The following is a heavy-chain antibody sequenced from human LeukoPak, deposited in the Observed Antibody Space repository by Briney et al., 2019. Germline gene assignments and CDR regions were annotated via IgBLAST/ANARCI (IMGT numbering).Heavy chain of an antibody. D-gene: IGHD1-26*01. Sequence: PGGSLRLSCAATGFTFSNYWMSWFRQAPGKGLEWVANIKYDGREKQYVDSVKGRFTISRDNAKNSLFLQMNSLRAEDTAVYYCARYLNSGPEDFWGQGTLVTVPS. CDR1: GFTFSNYW. CDR3: ARYLNSGPEDF. J-gene: IGHJ4*02. V-gene: IGHV3-7*01. CDR2: IKYDGREK.